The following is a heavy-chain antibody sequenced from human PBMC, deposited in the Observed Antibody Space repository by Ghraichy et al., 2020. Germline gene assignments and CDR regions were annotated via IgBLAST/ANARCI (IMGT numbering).Heavy chain of an antibody. D-gene: IGHD5-12*01. Sequence: GGSLRLSCAASGFTVSSNYMSWVRQAPGRGPEWVSVIYPGGNTYYADSVKGRFTISRDSSKNTVSLQMNILSAEDTAVYYCARTTHVGYDYFDSWGQGTLVTVSS. CDR3: ARTTHVGYDYFDS. CDR2: IYPGGNT. CDR1: GFTVSSNY. J-gene: IGHJ4*02. V-gene: IGHV3-66*01.